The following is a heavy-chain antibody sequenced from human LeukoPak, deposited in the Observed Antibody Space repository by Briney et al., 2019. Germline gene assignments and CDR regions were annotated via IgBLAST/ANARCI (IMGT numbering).Heavy chain of an antibody. CDR2: IYHSGST. CDR1: GGPISSSNW. J-gene: IGHJ4*02. CDR3: ARAPMVRGEYLDY. V-gene: IGHV4-4*02. D-gene: IGHD3-10*01. Sequence: PSGTLSLTCAVSGGPISSSNWWSWVRQPPGKGLEWIGEIYHSGSTNYNPSLKSRVTISVDKSKNQFSLKLSSVTAADTAVYYCARAPMVRGEYLDYWGQGTLVTVSS.